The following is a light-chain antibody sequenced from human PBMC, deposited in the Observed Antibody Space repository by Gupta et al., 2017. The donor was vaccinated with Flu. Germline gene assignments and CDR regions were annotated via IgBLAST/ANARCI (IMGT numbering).Light chain of an antibody. CDR1: QTIINW. J-gene: IGKJ2*01. V-gene: IGKV1-5*03. Sequence: PSTLSASVGDRVTITCRASQTIINWLAWYQQKPGKAPKVLIYMASNLEDGVPSRFSSRGSVTEFTLTISSLQPDDLATYYCQQYYAYPYTFGQGTKLEI. CDR3: QQYYAYPYT. CDR2: MAS.